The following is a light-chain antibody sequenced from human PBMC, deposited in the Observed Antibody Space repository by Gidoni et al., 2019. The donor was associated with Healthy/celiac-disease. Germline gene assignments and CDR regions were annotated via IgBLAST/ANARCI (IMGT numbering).Light chain of an antibody. CDR2: DAS. Sequence: EIVLTQSPATLSLSPRERATLSCRASQSVSSYVAWYQQKPGQAPRLLIYDASNRATGIPARFRGSGSGTDFTLTLSSLEPEDFAVYYCQQRSNWPSITFGQGTRLEIK. V-gene: IGKV3-11*01. CDR1: QSVSSY. J-gene: IGKJ5*01. CDR3: QQRSNWPSIT.